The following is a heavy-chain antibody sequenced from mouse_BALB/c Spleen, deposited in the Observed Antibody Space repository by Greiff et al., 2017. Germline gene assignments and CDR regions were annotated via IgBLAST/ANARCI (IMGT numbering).Heavy chain of an antibody. V-gene: IGHV1-82*01. CDR2: IYPGDGDT. CDR3: ARRYRYDGGYAMDY. J-gene: IGHJ4*01. D-gene: IGHD2-14*01. Sequence: QVQLQQSGPELVKPGASVKISCKASGYAFSSSWMNWVKQRPGQGLEWIGRIYPGDGDTNYNGKFKGKATLTADKSSSTAYMQLSSLTSVDSAVYFCARRYRYDGGYAMDYWGQGTSVTVSS. CDR1: GYAFSSSW.